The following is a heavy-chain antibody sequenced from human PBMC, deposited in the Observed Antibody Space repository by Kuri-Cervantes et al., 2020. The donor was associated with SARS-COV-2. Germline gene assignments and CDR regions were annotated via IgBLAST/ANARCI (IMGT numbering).Heavy chain of an antibody. D-gene: IGHD5-24*01. CDR2: ISYGGSNK. CDR3: ARDLDDYIPNGGDAFDI. V-gene: IGHV3-30-3*01. CDR1: GFTFSSYA. J-gene: IGHJ3*02. Sequence: GESLKISCAASGFTFSSYAMHWVRQAPGKGLEWVAVISYGGSNKYYADSVKGRFTISRDNSKNTLYLQMNSLRAEDTAVYYCARDLDDYIPNGGDAFDIWGQGTMVTVSS.